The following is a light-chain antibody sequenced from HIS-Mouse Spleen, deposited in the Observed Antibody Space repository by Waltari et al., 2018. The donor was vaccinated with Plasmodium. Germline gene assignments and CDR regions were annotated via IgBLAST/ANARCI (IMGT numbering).Light chain of an antibody. Sequence: DIQMTQSPSTLSASVGDRVTITCRASQSISSRLAWYQQKPGKAPKLLIYKASSLESGVPSRFSGSGSGTECTLTISSLQPDDFATYYCQQYNSYSWTFGQGTKVEIK. CDR3: QQYNSYSWT. CDR2: KAS. CDR1: QSISSR. J-gene: IGKJ1*01. V-gene: IGKV1-5*03.